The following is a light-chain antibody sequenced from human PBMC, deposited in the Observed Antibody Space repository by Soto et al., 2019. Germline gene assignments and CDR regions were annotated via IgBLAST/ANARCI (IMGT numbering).Light chain of an antibody. CDR2: AAS. CDR1: QSISSY. J-gene: IGKJ3*01. CDR3: QQSYSTLLFT. V-gene: IGKV1-39*01. Sequence: DIQMTQSPSSLSASVGDRVTITCRASQSISSYLNWYQQKPGKAPKLLIYAASSLQSGVPSRFSGSGSGTDFTLTISSMQPADFATYYCQQSYSTLLFTFGQGTKVDIK.